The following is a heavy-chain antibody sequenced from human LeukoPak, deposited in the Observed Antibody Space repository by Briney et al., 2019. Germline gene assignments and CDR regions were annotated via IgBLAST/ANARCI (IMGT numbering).Heavy chain of an antibody. CDR2: ISSSGSTI. Sequence: PGGSLRLSCAASGFTFSDYYMSWIRQAPGKGLEWVSYISSSGSTIYYADSVKGRFTISRDNAKNSLYLQMNSLRAEDTAVYYCASGLKVGAYRWGAFDIWGQGTMVAVSS. J-gene: IGHJ3*02. V-gene: IGHV3-11*01. CDR1: GFTFSDYY. D-gene: IGHD1-26*01. CDR3: ASGLKVGAYRWGAFDI.